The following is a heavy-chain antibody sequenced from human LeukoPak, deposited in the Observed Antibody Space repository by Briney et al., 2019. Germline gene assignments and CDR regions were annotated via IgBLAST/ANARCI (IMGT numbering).Heavy chain of an antibody. J-gene: IGHJ3*02. D-gene: IGHD2-21*02. CDR3: ASGYCGGACQLGGVDM. CDR2: THYSGST. V-gene: IGHV4-59*01. Sequence: PSETLSLTCTVSGGSISSYYWSWLRQPPGKGLEYIGYTHYSGSTNYNPSLKSRVTISLATSGNQFSLKLSSVTAADTAVYYCASGYCGGACQLGGVDMWGQGTMVTAS. CDR1: GGSISSYY.